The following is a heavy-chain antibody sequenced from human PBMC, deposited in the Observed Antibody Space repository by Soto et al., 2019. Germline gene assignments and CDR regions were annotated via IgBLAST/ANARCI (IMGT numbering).Heavy chain of an antibody. Sequence: GGSLRLSCSASGFNFSDYELNWVRQAPGKGLEWVSYISSRGLTAYYSASVRGRFTISRDNAKNSVSLQMTTLRAEDTAIYYCARGVLLRFFDFWGQGALVTVSS. J-gene: IGHJ4*02. CDR2: ISSRGLTA. V-gene: IGHV3-48*03. CDR3: ARGVLLRFFDF. D-gene: IGHD3-3*01. CDR1: GFNFSDYE.